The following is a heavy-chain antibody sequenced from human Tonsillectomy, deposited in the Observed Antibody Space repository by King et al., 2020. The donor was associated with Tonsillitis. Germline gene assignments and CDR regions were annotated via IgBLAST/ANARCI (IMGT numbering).Heavy chain of an antibody. Sequence: QLVQSGAEVKKPGASVKVSCKASGYTFTSYYMHWVRQAPGQGLEWMGIINPSGGSTSYAQKFQGRVTMTRDTSTSTVYMELSSLRSEDTAVYYCARDYLEGSGRYYNWRCCFDDWGQGTLVTVSS. CDR1: GYTFTSYY. CDR3: ARDYLEGSGRYYNWRCCFDD. CDR2: INPSGGST. V-gene: IGHV1-46*01. D-gene: IGHD3-10*01. J-gene: IGHJ4*02.